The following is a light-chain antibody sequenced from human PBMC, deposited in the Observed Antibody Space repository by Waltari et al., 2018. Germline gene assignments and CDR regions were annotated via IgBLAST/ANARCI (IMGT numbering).Light chain of an antibody. Sequence: QSVLAQPPSASGTPGQRVTISCSGSSSTIGSKTGNWYQQPPGTAPKLLIYCINHRPSGVPDRFSGSKSGTSASLAISGLQSGDEAGYYCAAWDDNLNGVVFGGGTKLTVL. CDR2: CIN. CDR1: SSTIGSKT. V-gene: IGLV1-44*01. CDR3: AAWDDNLNGVV. J-gene: IGLJ3*02.